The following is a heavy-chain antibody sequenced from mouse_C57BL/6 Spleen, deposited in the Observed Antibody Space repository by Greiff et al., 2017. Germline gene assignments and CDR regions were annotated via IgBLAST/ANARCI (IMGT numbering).Heavy chain of an antibody. D-gene: IGHD1-1*02. CDR3: ARPSGNFFDY. J-gene: IGHJ2*01. V-gene: IGHV1-50*01. CDR2: IDPSDSYT. Sequence: QVQLQQPGAELVKPGASVKLSCKASGYTFTSYWMQWVKQRPGQGLEWIGEIDPSDSYTNYNQKFKGKATLTVDTSSSTAYMRLSSLTSEDSAVYYCARPSGNFFDYWGQGTTLTVSS. CDR1: GYTFTSYW.